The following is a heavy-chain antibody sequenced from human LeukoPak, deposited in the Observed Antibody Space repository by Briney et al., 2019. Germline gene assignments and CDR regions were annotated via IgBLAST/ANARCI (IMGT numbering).Heavy chain of an antibody. J-gene: IGHJ4*02. D-gene: IGHD6-19*01. Sequence: GGSLRLSCEASGFTFGSYAMYWVRQAPGKGLEWVAGIFGSGGSAHYADSAKGRFTISSDNSKNTVYLQINSLRAEDTAVYYCGKTTTGYSSGQKPAWPVDYWGQGTLVTVSS. CDR3: GKTTTGYSSGQKPAWPVDY. V-gene: IGHV3-23*01. CDR1: GFTFGSYA. CDR2: IFGSGGSA.